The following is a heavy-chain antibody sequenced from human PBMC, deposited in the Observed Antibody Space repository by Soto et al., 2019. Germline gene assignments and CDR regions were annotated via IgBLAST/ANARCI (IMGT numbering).Heavy chain of an antibody. CDR3: AREDSIIIPAVSDF. V-gene: IGHV3-21*01. CDR1: GFAFNNYG. D-gene: IGHD2-2*01. Sequence: PGGSLRLSGTVSGFAFNNYGINWVRQAPGQGLEWVSSISKSDYTYYSDSVKGRFTISRDNAKNSVSLQMNTLRVEDTAVYYCAREDSIIIPAVSDFWGQGTLVTVSS. CDR2: ISKSDYT. J-gene: IGHJ4*02.